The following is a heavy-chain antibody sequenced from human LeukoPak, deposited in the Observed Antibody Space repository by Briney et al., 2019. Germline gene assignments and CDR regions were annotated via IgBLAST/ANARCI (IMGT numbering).Heavy chain of an antibody. CDR3: TRSGYRHPYHFDS. CDR2: ISSSSRYI. V-gene: IGHV3-21*04. CDR1: GFTFSSYS. Sequence: GGSLRLSCAASGFTFSSYSMNWVRQAPGKGLEWVSSISSSSRYIYYADSVKGRFTISRDNSKNTLSLQMNSLRAEDTAIYYCTRSGYRHPYHFDSWGQGTLVTVSS. J-gene: IGHJ4*02. D-gene: IGHD3-22*01.